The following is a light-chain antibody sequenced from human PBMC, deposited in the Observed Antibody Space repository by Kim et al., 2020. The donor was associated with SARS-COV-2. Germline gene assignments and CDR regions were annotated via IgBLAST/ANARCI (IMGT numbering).Light chain of an antibody. V-gene: IGLV3-19*01. CDR3: NSRDSSDNVV. CDR1: SLRSYY. J-gene: IGLJ2*01. Sequence: VALGQTIRIPCQGDSLRSYYATWYQQKPGQAPIIVIYGKNIRPSGIPDRFSGSSSGNTASLTITGTQAGDEADYYCNSRDSSDNVVFGGGTKLTVL. CDR2: GKN.